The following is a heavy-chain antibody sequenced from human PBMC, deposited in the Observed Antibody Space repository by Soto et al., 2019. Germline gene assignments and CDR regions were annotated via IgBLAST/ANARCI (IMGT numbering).Heavy chain of an antibody. Sequence: EVQLVESGGGLVKPGGSLRLSCAASGFTFSSYSMNWVRQAPGKGLEWVSSISSSSSYIYYADSVKGRFTVSRDNAKNSLYLQMNSLRAEDTAVYYCASSSGYYLDYWGQGTLVTVSS. CDR1: GFTFSSYS. CDR2: ISSSSSYI. CDR3: ASSSGYYLDY. J-gene: IGHJ4*02. V-gene: IGHV3-21*01. D-gene: IGHD3-22*01.